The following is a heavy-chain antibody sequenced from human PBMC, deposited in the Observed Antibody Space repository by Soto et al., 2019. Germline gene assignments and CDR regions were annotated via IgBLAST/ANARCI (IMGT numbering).Heavy chain of an antibody. CDR1: GGSINSGGHY. Sequence: QVQQQESGPGLVKPSQTLSLTCTVSGGSINSGGHYWSWIRQHPEKGLEWIAYIYYTGSTYYSPSRKGRVTISLYTSKNQFSLRVTSVTAEDTAVYYCASTKLGSFDYWGQGTLVTDSS. CDR3: ASTKLGSFDY. D-gene: IGHD7-27*01. CDR2: IYYTGST. J-gene: IGHJ4*02. V-gene: IGHV4-31*03.